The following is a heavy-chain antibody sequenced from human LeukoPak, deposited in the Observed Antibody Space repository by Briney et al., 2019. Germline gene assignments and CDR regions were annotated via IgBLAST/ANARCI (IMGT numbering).Heavy chain of an antibody. Sequence: GGSLRLSCAASGFTFSSYEMNWVRQAPGKGLEWVSYISSSGSTIYYADSVKGRFTISRDNAKNSLYLQMNSLRAEDTAVYYCARDGSGWYILPFDYWGREPWSPSPQ. CDR1: GFTFSSYE. J-gene: IGHJ4*02. D-gene: IGHD6-19*01. V-gene: IGHV3-48*03. CDR2: ISSSGSTI. CDR3: ARDGSGWYILPFDY.